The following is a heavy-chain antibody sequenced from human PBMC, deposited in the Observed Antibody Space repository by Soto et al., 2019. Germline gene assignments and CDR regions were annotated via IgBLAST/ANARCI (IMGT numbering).Heavy chain of an antibody. J-gene: IGHJ4*02. CDR3: ARLGVYYYDSSGYYDY. Sequence: SETLSLTCTVSGGSISSSSYYWGWIRQPPGKGLEWIGSIYYSGSTYYNPSLKSRVPISVDTSKNQFSLKLSSVTAADTAVYYCARLGVYYYDSSGYYDYWGQGTLVTVSS. V-gene: IGHV4-39*01. CDR1: GGSISSSSYY. CDR2: IYYSGST. D-gene: IGHD3-22*01.